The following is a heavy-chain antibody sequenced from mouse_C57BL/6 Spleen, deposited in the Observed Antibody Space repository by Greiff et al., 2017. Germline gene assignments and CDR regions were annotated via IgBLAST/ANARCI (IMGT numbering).Heavy chain of an antibody. CDR2: IDPNSGGT. J-gene: IGHJ2*01. Sequence: QVQLQQPGAELVKPGASVKLSCKASGYTFTSYWMHWVKQRPGRGLEWIGRIDPNSGGTTYNEKFKSKATLTVDKPSSTASMQLSSLTSEDSAVYYCARMFTTAVKDDFDYWGQGTTLTVSS. D-gene: IGHD1-1*01. CDR1: GYTFTSYW. V-gene: IGHV1-72*01. CDR3: ARMFTTAVKDDFDY.